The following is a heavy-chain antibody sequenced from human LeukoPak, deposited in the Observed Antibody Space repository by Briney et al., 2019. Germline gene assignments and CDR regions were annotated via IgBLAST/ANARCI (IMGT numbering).Heavy chain of an antibody. CDR2: INPNSGGT. CDR1: GYTFTGYY. Sequence: ASVKVSCKASGYTFTGYYMHWVRQAPGQGLEWMGRINPNSGGTNYAQKFQGRVTMTRDTSISTAYMELSRLTSDDTAVYYCARALRSPNSLHYYYYYMDVWAKGTTVTVSS. V-gene: IGHV1-2*06. J-gene: IGHJ6*03. CDR3: ARALRSPNSLHYYYYYMDV. D-gene: IGHD4-23*01.